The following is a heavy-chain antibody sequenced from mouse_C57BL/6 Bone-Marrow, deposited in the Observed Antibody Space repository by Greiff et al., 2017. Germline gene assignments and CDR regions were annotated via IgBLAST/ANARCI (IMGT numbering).Heavy chain of an antibody. CDR2: IYPGSGST. CDR3: ARGIYYGYDDWFAY. Sequence: VQLKQSGAELVKPGASVKMSCKASGYTFTSYWITWVKQRPGQGLEWIGDIYPGSGSTNYNEKFKSKATLTVDTSSSTAYMQLSSLTSEDSAVYYCARGIYYGYDDWFAYWGQGTLVTVSA. CDR1: GYTFTSYW. J-gene: IGHJ3*01. D-gene: IGHD2-2*01. V-gene: IGHV1-55*01.